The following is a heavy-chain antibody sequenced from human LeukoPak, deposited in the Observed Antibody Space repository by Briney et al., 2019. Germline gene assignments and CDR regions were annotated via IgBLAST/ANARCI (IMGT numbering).Heavy chain of an antibody. CDR3: ARARGVGATKKYYGMDV. Sequence: GGSLRLSCAASGFTFSSHWMSWVRQAPGKGLEWEANIKQDGSEKYYVDSVKGRFTISRDNAKNSLYLQMNSLRAEDTAVYYCARARGVGATKKYYGMDVWGQGTTVTVSS. J-gene: IGHJ6*02. V-gene: IGHV3-7*01. CDR2: IKQDGSEK. D-gene: IGHD1-26*01. CDR1: GFTFSSHW.